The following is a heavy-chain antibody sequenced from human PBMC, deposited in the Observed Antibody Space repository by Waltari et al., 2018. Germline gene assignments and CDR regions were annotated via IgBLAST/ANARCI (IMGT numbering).Heavy chain of an antibody. CDR3: AKDPNGDYIGAFDT. D-gene: IGHD2-8*01. J-gene: IGHJ3*02. CDR1: TLPFSNYA. V-gene: IGHV3-23*01. CDR2: ISGGGGVT. Sequence: EVQVLESGGLLVQTGGSLRLSCAASTLPFSNYAMTWVRQAPWKGLEYISSISGGGGVTVYANSVKGRFTISRDNSKSTLYLQMNSLRGEDTATYYCAKDPNGDYIGAFDTWGQGTMVTVSP.